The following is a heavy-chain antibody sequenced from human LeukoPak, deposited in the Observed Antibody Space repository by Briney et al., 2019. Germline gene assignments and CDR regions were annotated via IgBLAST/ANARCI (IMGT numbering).Heavy chain of an antibody. D-gene: IGHD3-10*01. CDR3: ARDGGDGSGSYYNVY. CDR1: GYTFIRYG. V-gene: IGHV1-18*01. J-gene: IGHJ4*02. Sequence: ASVKVSCKASGYTFIRYGINWVRQAPGQGLEWMGWITAYNGNTNYAQKFQGRVTITADESTSTAYMELSSLRSEDTAVYYCARDGGDGSGSYYNVYWGQGTLVTVSS. CDR2: ITAYNGNT.